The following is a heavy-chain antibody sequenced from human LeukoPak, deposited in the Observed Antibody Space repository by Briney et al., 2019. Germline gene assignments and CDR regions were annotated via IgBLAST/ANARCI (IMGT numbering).Heavy chain of an antibody. CDR1: GFTFSSYS. Sequence: GGSLRLSCAASGFTFSSYSMSWVRQAPGKGLEWVSSIISSSSYVYYADSVKGRFTISRDNAKNLLYLQMNSLRAEDTAVYYCARGALRYFDWSYFDYWGQGTLVTVSS. CDR3: ARGALRYFDWSYFDY. D-gene: IGHD3-9*01. V-gene: IGHV3-21*01. J-gene: IGHJ4*02. CDR2: IISSSSYV.